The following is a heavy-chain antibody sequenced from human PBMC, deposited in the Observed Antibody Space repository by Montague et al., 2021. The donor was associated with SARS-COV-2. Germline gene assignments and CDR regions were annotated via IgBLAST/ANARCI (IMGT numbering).Heavy chain of an antibody. Sequence: SETLSLTCTVSGGSISSSNYYWDWIRQPPGKGLEWIGSIYDSGNTYYNPSLKSRVTISVDTSKNHFSLKLSSVTAADTAVYYCARRGRKLLPVATTIGGFDIWGQGTMVTVSS. D-gene: IGHD5-12*01. CDR3: ARRGRKLLPVATTIGGFDI. CDR2: IYDSGNT. V-gene: IGHV4-39*02. J-gene: IGHJ3*02. CDR1: GGSISSSNYY.